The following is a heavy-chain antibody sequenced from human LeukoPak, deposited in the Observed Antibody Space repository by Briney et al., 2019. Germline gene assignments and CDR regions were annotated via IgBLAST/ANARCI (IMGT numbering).Heavy chain of an antibody. D-gene: IGHD6-13*01. CDR3: AKCRGSSWSDYFDY. CDR2: ISDSGGST. Sequence: GASLRLSCAVSGFSLSRYAMSWVRKAPGKGLEWVSAISDSGGSTYYADSVKGRFTISRDNSRNTLYLQMNTLRAEDTAIYYCAKCRGSSWSDYFDYWGQGTLVTVSS. CDR1: GFSLSRYA. J-gene: IGHJ4*02. V-gene: IGHV3-23*01.